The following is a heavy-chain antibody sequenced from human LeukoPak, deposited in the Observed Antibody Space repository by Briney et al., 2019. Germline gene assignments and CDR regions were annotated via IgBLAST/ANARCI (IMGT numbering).Heavy chain of an antibody. V-gene: IGHV4-59*08. J-gene: IGHJ4*02. Sequence: ADTLSLTYSVSGASISSYYWSWIRPPPAERLEWIGYIYYSGSTNYNPSLKSRVTISVDTSKNQFSLKLSSVTAADTAVYYCARSYSSSWFVDYWGQGTLVTVSS. D-gene: IGHD6-13*01. CDR1: GASISSYY. CDR2: IYYSGST. CDR3: ARSYSSSWFVDY.